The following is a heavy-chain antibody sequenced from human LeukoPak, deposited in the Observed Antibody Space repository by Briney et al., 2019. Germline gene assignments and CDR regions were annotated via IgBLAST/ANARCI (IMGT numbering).Heavy chain of an antibody. CDR1: GYTFTSYY. D-gene: IGHD4-11*01. CDR2: INPSGGGT. CDR3: ASSNLGRYFDL. V-gene: IGHV1-2*02. Sequence: GASVKVSCKASGYTFTSYYMHWVRQAPGQGLEWMGIINPSGGGTNYAQKFQGRVTMTRDTSISTAYMELSRLRSDDTAVYYCASSNLGRYFDLWGRGTLVTVSS. J-gene: IGHJ2*01.